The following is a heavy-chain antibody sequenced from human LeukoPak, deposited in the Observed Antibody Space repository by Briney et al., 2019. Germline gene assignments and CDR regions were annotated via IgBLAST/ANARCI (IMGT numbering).Heavy chain of an antibody. CDR1: GFSFSSYS. D-gene: IGHD4-17*01. CDR3: ASWHGDYTPFDY. J-gene: IGHJ4*02. Sequence: GGSLRLSCAASGFSFSSYSMNWVRQAPGKGLEWVSSISSSSSYIYYADSVKGRFTISRDNAKSSLYLQMNSLRAEDTAVYYCASWHGDYTPFDYWGQGTLVTAFS. V-gene: IGHV3-21*01. CDR2: ISSSSSYI.